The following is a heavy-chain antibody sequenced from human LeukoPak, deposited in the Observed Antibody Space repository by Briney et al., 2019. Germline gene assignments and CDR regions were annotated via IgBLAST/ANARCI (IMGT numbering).Heavy chain of an antibody. D-gene: IGHD3-10*01. J-gene: IGHJ4*02. CDR1: GFTFDDYA. CDR2: VSWNSGTI. V-gene: IGHV3-9*01. Sequence: GGSLRLSCAASGFTFDDYAIHWVRQAPGKGLEWVSGVSWNSGTIGYADSVKGRFTISRDNAKNSLYLQMNSLRVEDTAVYYCAKVAKYYYGSETYYFFEHWGQGTPVTASS. CDR3: AKVAKYYYGSETYYFFEH.